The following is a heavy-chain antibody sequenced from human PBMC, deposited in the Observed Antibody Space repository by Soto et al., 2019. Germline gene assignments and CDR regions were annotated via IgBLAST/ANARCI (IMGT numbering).Heavy chain of an antibody. Sequence: EVQLLGSGGGLIQPGGSLRLSCAASGFTFSNFAMSWLRQPPGKGLEWVSSIGGNGDDTYYADSVKGRFTISRDNSKGTLSLQMNSLRADDTAVYYXXXXRVNHNSVWDPFDIWGQGTLVTVSS. CDR1: GFTFSNFA. CDR3: XXXRVNHNSVWDPFDI. D-gene: IGHD2-21*01. J-gene: IGHJ3*02. V-gene: IGHV3-23*01. CDR2: IGGNGDDT.